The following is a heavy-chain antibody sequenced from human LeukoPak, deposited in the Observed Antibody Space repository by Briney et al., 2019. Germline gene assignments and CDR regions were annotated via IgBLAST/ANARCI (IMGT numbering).Heavy chain of an antibody. CDR3: ARGASSSTPAYYHALDV. CDR1: GFTFSDHY. CDR2: IRNRANSYSR. Sequence: VQPGGSLRLSCVASGFTFSDHYMDWVRQAPGKGLEWIGRIRNRANSYSREYAASVKGRYSVSRDDSKRSLYLQMKSLNIEDTAVYYCARGASSSTPAYYHALDVWGLGTTVAVSS. D-gene: IGHD2-2*01. J-gene: IGHJ6*02. V-gene: IGHV3-72*01.